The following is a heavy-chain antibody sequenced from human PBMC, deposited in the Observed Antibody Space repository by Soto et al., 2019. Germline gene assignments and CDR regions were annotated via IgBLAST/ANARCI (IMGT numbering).Heavy chain of an antibody. D-gene: IGHD1-20*01. CDR1: GFTFSNTY. J-gene: IGHJ6*01. V-gene: IGHV3-53*01. CDR3: AKASRDNRLYGMDV. Sequence: GSLSLACAVSGFTFSNTYMSGFRQDPGKGLEWVSLIYSGGSTSYADSVKGRFTISRDNSKNTLYLHMNSLRAEDTAVYYCAKASRDNRLYGMDVWGQGTTVTVYS. CDR2: IYSGGST.